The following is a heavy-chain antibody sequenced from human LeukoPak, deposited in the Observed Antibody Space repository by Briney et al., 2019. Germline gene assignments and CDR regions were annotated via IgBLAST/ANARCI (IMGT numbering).Heavy chain of an antibody. D-gene: IGHD3-16*01. CDR3: AKGLWGAYYYGMDV. CDR2: ISGSGVTT. J-gene: IGHJ6*02. Sequence: LGGSLRLSCAPSGFTFSNYAMSWVRQAPGKGLEWVSVISGSGVTTDYADSVMGRSTISRDNSRNALYLQLDSLRAEDTAIYFCAKGLWGAYYYGMDVWGQGTTVTVSS. CDR1: GFTFSNYA. V-gene: IGHV3-23*01.